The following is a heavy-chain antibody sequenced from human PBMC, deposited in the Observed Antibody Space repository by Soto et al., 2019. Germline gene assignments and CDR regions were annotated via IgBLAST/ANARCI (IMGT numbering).Heavy chain of an antibody. V-gene: IGHV3-11*01. CDR1: VFTFSDYY. J-gene: IGHJ4*02. Sequence: GGSLRLSCAASVFTFSDYYTSWIRQAPGKGLGWVSYNRSSGSTIYAGDSVKGRFTLPRDSAKNSLCRQMNSERAVATSGYYCARVGGYGEGFARTHWGQGTLVAVSS. D-gene: IGHD3-10*01. CDR2: NRSSGSTI. CDR3: ARVGGYGEGFARTH.